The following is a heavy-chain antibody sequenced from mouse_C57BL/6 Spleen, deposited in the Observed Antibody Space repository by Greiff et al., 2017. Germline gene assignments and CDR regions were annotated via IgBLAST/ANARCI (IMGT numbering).Heavy chain of an antibody. CDR1: GYSFTSYY. D-gene: IGHD2-1*01. Sequence: VQLQQSGPELVKPGASVKISCKASGYSFTSYYIHWVKQRPGQGLEWIGWIYPGSGNTKYNEKFKGKATLTANTSSSTAYMQLSSLTSEDSAVYYCANGNYALDGYFDVWGTGTTVTVSS. CDR2: IYPGSGNT. V-gene: IGHV1-66*01. CDR3: ANGNYALDGYFDV. J-gene: IGHJ1*03.